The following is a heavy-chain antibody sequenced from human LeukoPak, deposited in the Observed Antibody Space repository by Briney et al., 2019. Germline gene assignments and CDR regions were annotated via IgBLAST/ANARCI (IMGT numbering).Heavy chain of an antibody. Sequence: GGSLRLSCAASGFTFSSYGMHWVRQAPGKGLEWVAFIRYDGSNKYYADSVKGRFTISRGNSKNTLYLQMNSLRAEDTAVYYCAKAGAVVVVVAKFFDYWGQGTLVTVSS. CDR2: IRYDGSNK. J-gene: IGHJ4*02. V-gene: IGHV3-30*02. CDR1: GFTFSSYG. CDR3: AKAGAVVVVVAKFFDY. D-gene: IGHD2-15*01.